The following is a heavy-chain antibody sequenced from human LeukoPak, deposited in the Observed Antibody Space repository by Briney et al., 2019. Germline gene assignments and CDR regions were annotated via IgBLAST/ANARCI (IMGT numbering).Heavy chain of an antibody. CDR1: GFTFSSYN. D-gene: IGHD4-17*01. CDR2: ISSSSNYI. CDR3: ARSLLIRYGDYRDAFDI. V-gene: IGHV3-21*01. Sequence: GGSLRLSCVASGFTFSSYNMNWVRQAPGKGLEWVSSISSSSNYIYYADSVKGRFTISRDNAKNSLYLQMNSLRAEDTAVYYCARSLLIRYGDYRDAFDIWGQGTMVTVSS. J-gene: IGHJ3*02.